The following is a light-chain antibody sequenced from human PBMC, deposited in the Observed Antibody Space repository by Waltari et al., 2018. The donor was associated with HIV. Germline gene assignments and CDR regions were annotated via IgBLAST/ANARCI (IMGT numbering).Light chain of an antibody. CDR2: AAS. CDR1: QDISNY. CDR3: QKYSTAPLT. Sequence: DIQMTQSPSSLSASVADRVTITCRASQDISNYVAWYQQKPGKVPKLLIYAASTLQSGVPSRFSGSGSVTDFTLTISSLQPEDVATYFCQKYSTAPLTFGGGTKVEIK. J-gene: IGKJ4*01. V-gene: IGKV1-27*01.